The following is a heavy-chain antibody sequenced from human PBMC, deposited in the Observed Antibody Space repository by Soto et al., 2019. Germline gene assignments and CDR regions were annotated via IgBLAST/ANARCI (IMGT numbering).Heavy chain of an antibody. J-gene: IGHJ5*02. D-gene: IGHD6-6*01. CDR2: ISGSGGST. Sequence: GGSLRLSCAASGFTFSSYAMSRVRQAPGKGLEWVSAISGSGGSTYYADSVKGRFTISRDNSKNTLYLQMNSLRAEDTAVYYCAKREYSSSSARVRWFDPWGQGTLVTVSS. CDR3: AKREYSSSSARVRWFDP. V-gene: IGHV3-23*01. CDR1: GFTFSSYA.